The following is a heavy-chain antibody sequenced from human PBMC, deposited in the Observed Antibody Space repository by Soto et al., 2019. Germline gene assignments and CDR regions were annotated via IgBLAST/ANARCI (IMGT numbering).Heavy chain of an antibody. J-gene: IGHJ5*02. CDR1: GGSISSGGYY. CDR2: IYYSGST. V-gene: IGHV4-31*03. CDR3: ARAWTTVTTRNNWFDP. Sequence: PSETLSLTCTASGGSISSGGYYWSWIRQHPGKGLEWIGYIYYSGSTYYNPSLKSRVTISVDTSKNQFSLKLSSVTAADTAVYYCARAWTTVTTRNNWFDPWGQGTLVTVSS. D-gene: IGHD4-17*01.